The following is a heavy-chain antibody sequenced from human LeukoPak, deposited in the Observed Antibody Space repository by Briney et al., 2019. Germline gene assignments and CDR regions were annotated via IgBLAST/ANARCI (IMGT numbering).Heavy chain of an antibody. J-gene: IGHJ4*02. CDR3: ARTRVVVAAISN. V-gene: IGHV1-2*06. CDR2: INPNSGGT. D-gene: IGHD2-15*01. CDR1: GYTFTGYY. Sequence: ASVKVSCKASGYTFTGYYMHWVRQAPGQGLEWMGRINPNSGGTNYAQKFRGRVTMTRDTSISTAYMELSRLRSDDTAVYYCARTRVVVAAISNWGQGTLVTVSS.